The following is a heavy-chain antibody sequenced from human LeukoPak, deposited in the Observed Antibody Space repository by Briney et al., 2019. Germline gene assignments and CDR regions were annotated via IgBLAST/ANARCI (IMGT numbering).Heavy chain of an antibody. CDR3: AKNYYGVRDAFDI. Sequence: GGSLRLSCAASGFTFSDYYMSWIRQAPGKGLEGVSHISSSGSTIYYADSVKGRFTISRDNAKNSLYLQMNSLRAEDTAVYYCAKNYYGVRDAFDIWGQGTMVTVSS. J-gene: IGHJ3*02. V-gene: IGHV3-11*01. CDR1: GFTFSDYY. CDR2: ISSSGSTI. D-gene: IGHD3-10*01.